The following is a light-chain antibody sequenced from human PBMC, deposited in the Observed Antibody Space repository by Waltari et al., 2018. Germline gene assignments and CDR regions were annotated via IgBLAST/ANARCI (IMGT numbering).Light chain of an antibody. CDR3: QQYNISPYT. Sequence: DIQMTQSPSTLSASVGDRVTITCRASQSISNWLAWYQQKPGQAPKVLIYKSFTLQSGVPSRFSGSGSETEFTLTISSLQPDDFATYYCQQYNISPYTFGQGT. V-gene: IGKV1-5*03. J-gene: IGKJ2*01. CDR2: KSF. CDR1: QSISNW.